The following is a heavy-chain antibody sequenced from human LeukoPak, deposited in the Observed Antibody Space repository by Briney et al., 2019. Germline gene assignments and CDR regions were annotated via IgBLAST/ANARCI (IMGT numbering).Heavy chain of an antibody. J-gene: IGHJ6*02. CDR1: GYSFTNYW. CDR3: ARQGPVAGTFYYGMDV. Sequence: GESLEISCKGSGYSFTNYWIGWVRQMPGKGLEWMGIIYPGDSDTRYSPSFQGQVTISADKSISTAYLQWSSLKASDTAMYYCARQGPVAGTFYYGMDVRGQGTTVTVSS. D-gene: IGHD6-19*01. CDR2: IYPGDSDT. V-gene: IGHV5-51*01.